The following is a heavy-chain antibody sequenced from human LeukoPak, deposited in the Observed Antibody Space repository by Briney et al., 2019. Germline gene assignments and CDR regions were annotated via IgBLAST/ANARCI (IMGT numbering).Heavy chain of an antibody. Sequence: GESLKISCKGSGYSFTSYWIGWVRQMPGKGLEWMGIINPEDSDTTYSPSFQGQVTISADKSISIAYLQWSSLKASDTAMYYCARQPHGDYDYWGQGTLVTVSS. V-gene: IGHV5-51*01. CDR3: ARQPHGDYDY. CDR2: INPEDSDT. D-gene: IGHD4-17*01. CDR1: GYSFTSYW. J-gene: IGHJ4*02.